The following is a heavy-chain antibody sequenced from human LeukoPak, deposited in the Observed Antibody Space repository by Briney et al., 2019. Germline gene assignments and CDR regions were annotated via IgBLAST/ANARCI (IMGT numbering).Heavy chain of an antibody. V-gene: IGHV4-59*01. J-gene: IGHJ4*02. CDR3: ARGGGSTDYYDSSGYF. D-gene: IGHD3-22*01. CDR2: IYYSGST. Sequence: PSETLSLTCTVSGXSIRSYYWSWIRQPPGKGLEWIGYIYYSGSTNYNPFLKSRVTISVDTSKNQFSLKLSSVTAADTAVYYCARGGGSTDYYDSSGYFWGQGTLVTVSS. CDR1: GXSIRSYY.